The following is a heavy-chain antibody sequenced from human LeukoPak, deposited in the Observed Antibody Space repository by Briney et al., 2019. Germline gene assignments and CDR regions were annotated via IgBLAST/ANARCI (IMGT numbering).Heavy chain of an antibody. D-gene: IGHD3-9*01. V-gene: IGHV4-39*07. Sequence: SETLSLTCTVSGGSISSSSYYWGWIRQPPGKGLEWIGSIYYSGSTYYNPSLKSRVTISVDTSKNQFSLKLSSETAADTAVYYCASSGIYDILTGYRYYFDYWGQGTLVTVSS. CDR3: ASSGIYDILTGYRYYFDY. CDR2: IYYSGST. CDR1: GGSISSSSYY. J-gene: IGHJ4*02.